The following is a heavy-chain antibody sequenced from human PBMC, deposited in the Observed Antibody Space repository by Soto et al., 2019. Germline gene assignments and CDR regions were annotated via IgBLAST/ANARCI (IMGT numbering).Heavy chain of an antibody. Sequence: GGSLRLSCAASGFTFSDYYMSWIRQAPGKGLEWVSYISSRSSYTNYADSVKGRFTISRDNAKNSLYLQMNSLRAEDTAVYYCARGGSSSWSIGDDNYYGLDVWGQGTTVTVSS. CDR3: ARGGSSSWSIGDDNYYGLDV. CDR2: ISSRSSYT. D-gene: IGHD6-13*01. J-gene: IGHJ6*02. CDR1: GFTFSDYY. V-gene: IGHV3-11*05.